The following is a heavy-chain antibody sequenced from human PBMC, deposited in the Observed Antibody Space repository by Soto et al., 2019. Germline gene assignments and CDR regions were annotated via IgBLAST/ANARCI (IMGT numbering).Heavy chain of an antibody. J-gene: IGHJ4*02. V-gene: IGHV5-51*01. CDR2: IYPGDSDT. CDR1: GYSFTTYW. D-gene: IGHD3-9*01. CDR3: ARLYDILTAYYVDY. Sequence: PGESLKISCKGSGYSFTTYWLGWVRQMPGKGLERLGIIYPGDSDTRYSPSLQGQFIISADKSISTAYLQWSSLQASDTAIYYCARLYDILTAYYVDYWGQGTLVTVS.